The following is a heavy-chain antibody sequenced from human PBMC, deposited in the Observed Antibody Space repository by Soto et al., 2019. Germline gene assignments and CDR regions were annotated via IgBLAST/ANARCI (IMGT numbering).Heavy chain of an antibody. J-gene: IGHJ6*02. D-gene: IGHD1-26*01. CDR3: ARDYSGSYSDYYYGMDV. V-gene: IGHV3-30-3*01. Sequence: QVLLVESGGGVVQPGRSLRLSCTASGFTFNNYAMHWVRQAPVKGLEWVGVISFEGSIKYYADSVKGRFTISRDNSNNALMLEMNSLRAEDKALYYCARDYSGSYSDYYYGMDVWGHGTTVTVSS. CDR2: ISFEGSIK. CDR1: GFTFNNYA.